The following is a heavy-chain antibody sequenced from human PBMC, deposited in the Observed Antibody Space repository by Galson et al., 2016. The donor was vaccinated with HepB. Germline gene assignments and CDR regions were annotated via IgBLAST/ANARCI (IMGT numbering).Heavy chain of an antibody. CDR1: GFSFNSYA. V-gene: IGHV3-23*01. CDR2: ISGTGGTT. Sequence: SLRLSCAASGFSFNSYAFSWVRQTPGKGLEWVSAISGTGGTTDYTASVKGRFTISRDNSQSRLYLQMNSLRAEDTAIYYCAKENDFWSGYLSHWGQGALVTVSS. CDR3: AKENDFWSGYLSH. D-gene: IGHD3-3*01. J-gene: IGHJ4*02.